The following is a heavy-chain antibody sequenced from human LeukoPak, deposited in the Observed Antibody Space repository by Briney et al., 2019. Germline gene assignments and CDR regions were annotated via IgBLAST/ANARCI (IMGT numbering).Heavy chain of an antibody. Sequence: SETLSLTCAVYGGSFSGYYWSWIRQPPGKGLEWIANIYYSGSTYYSPSLKSRVTISVDTSKNQFSLKLSSVTAADTAVYYCARDSYKYGSGSYQCFDYWGQGTLVTVSS. CDR1: GGSFSGYY. V-gene: IGHV4-34*01. J-gene: IGHJ4*02. CDR2: IYYSGST. D-gene: IGHD3-10*01. CDR3: ARDSYKYGSGSYQCFDY.